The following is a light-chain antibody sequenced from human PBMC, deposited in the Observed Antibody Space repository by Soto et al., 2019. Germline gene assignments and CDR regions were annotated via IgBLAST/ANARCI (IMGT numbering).Light chain of an antibody. Sequence: DIVMTQSPDSLAVSLGERATINCKSSQTVLFSSNNKNYLAWYQQKPGQPPKLLIYWASTRESGVPDRFSGSGSGRDFTLTISSLQPEDVAVDYCQQYDSSPSGTFGQGTKVEIK. CDR3: QQYDSSPSGT. CDR2: WAS. J-gene: IGKJ1*01. V-gene: IGKV4-1*01. CDR1: QTVLFSSNNKNY.